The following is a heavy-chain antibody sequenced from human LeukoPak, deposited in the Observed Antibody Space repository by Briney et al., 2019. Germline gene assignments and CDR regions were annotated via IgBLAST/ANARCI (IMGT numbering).Heavy chain of an antibody. CDR1: GGSISGYY. V-gene: IGHV4-59*01. J-gene: IGHJ4*02. Sequence: PSETLSLTCTVSGGSISGYYWSWIRQPPGKGLEWIGYIYYSGRTNYSPSLESRVTISVDTSRSQFSLQLSSVTAADTAVYYCARTYCSSTSCYLFHFDYWGQGILATVSS. D-gene: IGHD2-2*01. CDR2: IYYSGRT. CDR3: ARTYCSSTSCYLFHFDY.